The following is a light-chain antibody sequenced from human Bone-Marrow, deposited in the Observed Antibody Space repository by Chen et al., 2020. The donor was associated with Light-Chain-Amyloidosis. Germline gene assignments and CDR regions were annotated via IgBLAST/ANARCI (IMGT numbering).Light chain of an antibody. V-gene: IGKV3-20*01. Sequence: ELVLTQSPGTLSLSPGERSPLSCRASQSVTSDYLAWYQQKYGQAPRLLIYAAASRATGIPDRFSGSGSGADFTLTISGLEPEDFAVYYCQQYSSSPYTFGQGTKLEIK. CDR3: QQYSSSPYT. CDR1: QSVTSDY. J-gene: IGKJ2*01. CDR2: AAA.